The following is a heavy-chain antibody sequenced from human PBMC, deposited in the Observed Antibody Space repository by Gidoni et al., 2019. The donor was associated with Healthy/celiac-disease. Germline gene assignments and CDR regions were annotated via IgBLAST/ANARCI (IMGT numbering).Heavy chain of an antibody. J-gene: IGHJ6*02. D-gene: IGHD2-15*01. V-gene: IGHV4-34*01. CDR3: ARGLTKQGRSWPKNYYYYGMDV. CDR2: INHSGST. CDR1: GGSFSGYY. Sequence: QVQLQQWGAGLLKPSETLSLTCAVYGGSFSGYYWSWTRQPPGKGLEWIGEINHSGSTNYNPSLKSRVTISVDTSKNQFSLKLSSVTAADTAVYYCARGLTKQGRSWPKNYYYYGMDVWGQGTTVTVSS.